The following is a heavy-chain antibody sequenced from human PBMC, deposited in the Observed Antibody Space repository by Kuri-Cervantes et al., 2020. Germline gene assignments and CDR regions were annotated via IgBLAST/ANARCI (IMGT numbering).Heavy chain of an antibody. CDR2: INPNSGGT. Sequence: GESLKISCKASGYTFTGYYMHWVRQAPGQGLEWMGWINPNSGGTNYAQKFQGRVTMTRDTSISTAHMELSSLRYEDSAVYYCARGEGLEDGYNLYYWGQGTLVTVSS. CDR3: ARGEGLEDGYNLYY. J-gene: IGHJ4*02. CDR1: GYTFTGYY. D-gene: IGHD5-24*01. V-gene: IGHV1-2*02.